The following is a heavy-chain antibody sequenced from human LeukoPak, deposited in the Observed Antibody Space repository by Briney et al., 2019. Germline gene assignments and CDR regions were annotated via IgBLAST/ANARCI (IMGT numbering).Heavy chain of an antibody. J-gene: IGHJ6*04. Sequence: PGGSLRLSCAASGFTVSDYSMTWVRQAPGKGLEWVSAISGSGSTIYYADSVKGRFTISRDNAKNSLYLQMNSLRAEDTAVYYCAELGITMIGGVWGKGTTVTISS. CDR2: ISGSGSTI. CDR3: AELGITMIGGV. V-gene: IGHV3-69-1*02. CDR1: GFTVSDYS. D-gene: IGHD3-10*02.